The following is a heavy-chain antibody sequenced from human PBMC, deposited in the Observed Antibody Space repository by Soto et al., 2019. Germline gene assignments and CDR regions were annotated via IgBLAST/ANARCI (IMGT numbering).Heavy chain of an antibody. CDR3: ARDLRPNDY. CDR1: GFTFTRSS. J-gene: IGHJ4*02. CDR2: ISGSTSTR. V-gene: IGHV3-48*02. Sequence: EVQLVESGGGVVQPGGSLRLSCAASGFTFTRSSMNWVRQAPGKGLEWVSYISGSTSTRYYAVSVKGRFTISRDNDKNSLSLQMNSLSDEDTSVYYCARDLRPNDYWGQGTLVTVSS.